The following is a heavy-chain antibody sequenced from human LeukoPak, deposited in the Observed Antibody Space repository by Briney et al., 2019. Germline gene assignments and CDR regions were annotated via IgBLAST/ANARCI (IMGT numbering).Heavy chain of an antibody. V-gene: IGHV1-3*01. J-gene: IGHJ4*02. CDR3: ARGLGTVTTDGFDY. Sequence: ASVKVSCKASGYTFTNYAMYWVRQAPGQRLEWMGWINAGNGNTKYSQKFQGRVTMTTDTSTSTAYMELRSLRSDDTAVYYCARGLGTVTTDGFDYWGQGTLVTVSS. CDR1: GYTFTNYA. D-gene: IGHD4-17*01. CDR2: INAGNGNT.